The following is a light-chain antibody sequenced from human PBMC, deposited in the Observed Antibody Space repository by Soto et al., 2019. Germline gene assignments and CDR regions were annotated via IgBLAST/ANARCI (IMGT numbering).Light chain of an antibody. Sequence: SALTQPASVSGSPGQSITISCTGTSSDVGAYNYVSWYQQHPGKAPKLMIYDVNNRPSGVSNRFSGSKSGNTASLTISGLQAVDEADYYCSSYTSSTTDVFGAGTKLTVL. CDR3: SSYTSSTTDV. V-gene: IGLV2-14*03. CDR1: SSDVGAYNY. CDR2: DVN. J-gene: IGLJ1*01.